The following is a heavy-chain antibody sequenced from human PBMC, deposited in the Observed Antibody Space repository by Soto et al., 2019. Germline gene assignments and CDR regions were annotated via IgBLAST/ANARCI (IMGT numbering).Heavy chain of an antibody. CDR1: GFTFSSYA. D-gene: IGHD6-13*01. J-gene: IGHJ4*02. V-gene: IGHV3-30-3*01. CDR2: ISYDGSNK. Sequence: GGSLRLSCAVSGFTFSSYAMHWVRQAPGKGLEWVAVISYDGSNKYYADSVKGRFTISRDNSKNTLYLQMNSLRAEDTAVYYCARDRRYSSSWPTYDYWGQGTLVAVSS. CDR3: ARDRRYSSSWPTYDY.